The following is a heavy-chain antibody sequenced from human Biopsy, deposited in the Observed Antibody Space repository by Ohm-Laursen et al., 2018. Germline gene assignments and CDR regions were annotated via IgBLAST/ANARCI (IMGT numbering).Heavy chain of an antibody. CDR3: AADADGYYTEFDY. Sequence: SVKVSCKSSGGPSSNYASSWVRQAPGQGLEWVGRIVPVLGHLNYAQRFQGRVSITADKSTSYVFMELSRLTSGDTAVYYCAADADGYYTEFDYWGPGTLVTVSS. J-gene: IGHJ4*02. CDR2: IVPVLGHL. CDR1: GGPSSNYA. D-gene: IGHD3-3*01. V-gene: IGHV1-69*04.